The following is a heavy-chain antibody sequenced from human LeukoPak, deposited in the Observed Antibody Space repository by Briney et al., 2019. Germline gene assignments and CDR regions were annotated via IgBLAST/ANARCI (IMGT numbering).Heavy chain of an antibody. CDR2: INPNSGGT. V-gene: IGHV1-2*06. CDR1: GYTFTGYY. CDR3: ARMLWFGESPGDPDP. J-gene: IGHJ5*02. D-gene: IGHD3-10*01. Sequence: GASVKVSCKASGYTFTGYYMHWVRQAPGQGLEWMGRINPNSGGTNYAQKFQGRVTMTRDTSISTAYMELSRLRSDDTAVYYCARMLWFGESPGDPDPWGQGTLVTVSS.